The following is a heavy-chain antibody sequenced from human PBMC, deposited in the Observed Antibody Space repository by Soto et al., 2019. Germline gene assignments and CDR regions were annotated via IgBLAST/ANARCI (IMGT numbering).Heavy chain of an antibody. CDR1: GFSLSTSGVG. CDR3: AHKVYCSRTSWYEIKGTFDY. CDR2: IYWDDDK. D-gene: IGHD2-2*01. V-gene: IGHV2-5*02. J-gene: IGHJ4*02. Sequence: QITLKESGPTLVKPTQTLTLTCTFSGFSLSTSGVGVGWIRQPPGKALEWLALIYWDDDKRYSPSLKSRLTITKDTSKNQVVLTMTNMDPVDTAIYYCAHKVYCSRTSWYEIKGTFDYWGQGTLVTVSS.